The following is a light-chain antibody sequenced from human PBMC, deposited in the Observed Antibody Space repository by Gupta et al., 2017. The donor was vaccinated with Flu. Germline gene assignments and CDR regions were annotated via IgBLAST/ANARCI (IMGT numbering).Light chain of an antibody. CDR2: DVS. V-gene: IGLV2-11*01. J-gene: IGLJ1*01. CDR1: SSDVGGYNY. Sequence: HTGTISCTGTSSDVGGYNYVSWYQQHPGKAPKLMIYDVSKRPSGVPDRFSGSKSGNTASLTISGLQAEDEADYYCCSYAGSYTYVFGTGTKVTVL. CDR3: CSYAGSYTYV.